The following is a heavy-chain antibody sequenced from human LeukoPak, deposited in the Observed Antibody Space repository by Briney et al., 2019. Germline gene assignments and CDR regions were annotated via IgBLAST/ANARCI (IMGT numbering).Heavy chain of an antibody. CDR3: VSSTGQQLIPYDY. D-gene: IGHD6-13*01. CDR1: GINVSANY. CDR2: IYGAGAS. V-gene: IGHV3-66*02. Sequence: GGSLRLSCAASGINVSANYMTWIRQAPGKGLEWVSLIYGAGASYYAESVRGRFIISRDNSKNTLFLQMNSLRAEDTAVYYCVSSTGQQLIPYDYWGQGTHVAVSS. J-gene: IGHJ4*02.